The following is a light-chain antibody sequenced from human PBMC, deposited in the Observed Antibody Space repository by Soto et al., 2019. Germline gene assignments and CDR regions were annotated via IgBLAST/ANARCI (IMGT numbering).Light chain of an antibody. V-gene: IGKV3-20*01. Sequence: EIVLTQSPGTLSLSPGERATLSCRASQSVSSSYLAWYQQKPGQAPRLLIYGASSRATGIPDRFSGSRSGTDFTLTISRLEPKDFAVYYCQQYGSSPRTFGQGTKVEIK. CDR3: QQYGSSPRT. J-gene: IGKJ1*01. CDR1: QSVSSSY. CDR2: GAS.